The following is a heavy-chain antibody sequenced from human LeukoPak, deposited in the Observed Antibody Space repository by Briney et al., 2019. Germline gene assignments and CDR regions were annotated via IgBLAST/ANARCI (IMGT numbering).Heavy chain of an antibody. D-gene: IGHD5-18*01. Sequence: SLRLSCAVSGFSFDDYVMHWVRQVPGKGLEWVSGISWNSGNIGYADSVKGRFTTSRDNAKNSLYLQMNSLRAEDTAVYYCARDRWGYSYGGYWGQGTLVTVSS. V-gene: IGHV3-9*01. CDR1: GFSFDDYV. CDR3: ARDRWGYSYGGY. J-gene: IGHJ4*02. CDR2: ISWNSGNI.